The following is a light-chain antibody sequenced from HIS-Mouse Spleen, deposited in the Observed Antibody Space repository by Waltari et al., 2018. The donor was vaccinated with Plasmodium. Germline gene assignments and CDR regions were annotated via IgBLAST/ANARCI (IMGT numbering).Light chain of an antibody. J-gene: IGLJ1*01. CDR1: RPAVGGYHY. CDR2: DVS. CDR3: SSYTSSSTLDV. V-gene: IGLV2-14*03. Sequence: QSALPQPASVSASPGPSITISCTRTRPAVGGYHYVSCYQQHPGKAPKLMIYDVSTRPSGVSNRFSGSKSGNTASLTISGLQAEDEADYYCSSYTSSSTLDVFGTGTKVTVL.